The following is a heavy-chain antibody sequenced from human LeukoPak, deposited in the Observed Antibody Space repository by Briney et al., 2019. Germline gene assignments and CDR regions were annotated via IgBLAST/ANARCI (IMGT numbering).Heavy chain of an antibody. CDR2: IYPGDSET. CDR1: GYKFAKYW. J-gene: IGHJ3*02. D-gene: IGHD2-15*01. Sequence: GESLKISCKDFGYKFAKYWIGWVRQMPGKGLECMGIIYPGDSETRYSPSFQGQVTISADKSISTAYLQWSSLKASDTAMYYCARRGKVYCSGGSCYDDAFDIWGQGTMATVSS. CDR3: ARRGKVYCSGGSCYDDAFDI. V-gene: IGHV5-51*01.